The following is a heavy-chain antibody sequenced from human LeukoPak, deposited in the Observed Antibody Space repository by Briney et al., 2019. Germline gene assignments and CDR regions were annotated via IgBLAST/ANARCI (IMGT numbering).Heavy chain of an antibody. CDR3: AREDSSSSMGWFDP. Sequence: PSETLPLTCAVSGGSISSGGYSWSWIRQPPGRGLEWIGYIYHSGSTYYNPSLKSRVTISVDRSKNQFSLKLSSVTAADTAVYYCAREDSSSSMGWFDPWGQGTLVTVSS. CDR2: IYHSGST. CDR1: GGSISSGGYS. V-gene: IGHV4-30-2*01. D-gene: IGHD6-6*01. J-gene: IGHJ5*02.